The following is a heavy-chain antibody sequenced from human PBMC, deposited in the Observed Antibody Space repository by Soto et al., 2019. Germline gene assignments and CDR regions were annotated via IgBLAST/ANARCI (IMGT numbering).Heavy chain of an antibody. CDR1: GGSISPGDYY. Sequence: SETLSLTCTVSGGSISPGDYYWSWISRPPGKGLEWIGYIDYSGSTYYNPSLRSRVSISIGTSKNQFSLKMNSVTAADTGVYYCARRPGYYGPYGMEVWGQGTTVTVSS. J-gene: IGHJ6*02. D-gene: IGHD3-9*01. V-gene: IGHV4-30-4*01. CDR3: ARRPGYYGPYGMEV. CDR2: IDYSGST.